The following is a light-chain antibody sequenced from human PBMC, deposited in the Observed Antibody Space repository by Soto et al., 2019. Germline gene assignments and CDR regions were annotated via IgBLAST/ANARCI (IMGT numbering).Light chain of an antibody. CDR3: CSYAGSSLYV. J-gene: IGLJ1*01. V-gene: IGLV2-23*01. CDR1: SSDVGSYNL. CDR2: EGS. Sequence: QSSLTQPASVSGSPGRSITISCTGTSSDVGSYNLVSWYQQHPGKAPKLMIYEGSKRPSGVSNRFSGSKSGSTASLTISGLQAEDEADYYCCSYAGSSLYVFGTGTRSPA.